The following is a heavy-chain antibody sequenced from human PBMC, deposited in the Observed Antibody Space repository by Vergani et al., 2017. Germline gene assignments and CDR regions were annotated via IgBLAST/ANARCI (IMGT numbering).Heavy chain of an antibody. J-gene: IGHJ5*02. CDR1: GGTFSSYA. V-gene: IGHV1-69*18. D-gene: IGHD6-25*01. CDR3: ARDGIGGFYSSGPGWFDP. CDR2: IIPIFGTA. Sequence: QVQLVQSGAEVKKPGSSVKVSCKASGGTFSSYAISWVRQAPGQGLEWMGRIIPIFGTANYAQKFQGRVTITADESTSTAYMELSSLRSEDTAVYYCARDGIGGFYSSGPGWFDPWGQGTLVTVSS.